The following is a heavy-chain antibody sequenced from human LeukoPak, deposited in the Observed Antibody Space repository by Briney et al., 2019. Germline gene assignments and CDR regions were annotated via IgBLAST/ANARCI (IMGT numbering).Heavy chain of an antibody. D-gene: IGHD6-13*01. CDR3: ARGPSIAAAGTGDY. V-gene: IGHV3-53*01. CDR1: GFTVSSNY. CDR2: IYSGGST. Sequence: VGSLGLSCAASGFTVSSNYMSWVRQAPGKGLEWVSVIYSGGSTYYADSVKGRFTISRDNSKNTLYLQMNSLRAEDTAVYYCARGPSIAAAGTGDYWGQGTLVTVSS. J-gene: IGHJ4*02.